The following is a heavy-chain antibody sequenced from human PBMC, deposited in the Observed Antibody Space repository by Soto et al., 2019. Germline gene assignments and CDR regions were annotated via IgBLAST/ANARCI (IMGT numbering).Heavy chain of an antibody. CDR2: IYSGGST. CDR3: ASTGIAAAPVSS. J-gene: IGHJ5*02. CDR1: GFTVSSNY. V-gene: IGHV3-66*01. Sequence: EVQLVESGGGLVQPGGSLRLSCAASGFTVSSNYMSWVRQAPGKGLEWVSVIYSGGSTYYADSVKGRFTISRDNSKNTRYLQMNSLRAEDTAVYYCASTGIAAAPVSSWGQGTLVTVSS. D-gene: IGHD6-13*01.